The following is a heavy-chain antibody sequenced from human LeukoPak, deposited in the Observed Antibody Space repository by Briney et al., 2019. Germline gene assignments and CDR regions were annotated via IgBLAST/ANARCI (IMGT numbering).Heavy chain of an antibody. CDR1: GFTFSSYG. CDR3: AKDGVICSSTSCDYYYYMDV. D-gene: IGHD2-2*01. CDR2: IRYDGSNK. V-gene: IGHV3-30*02. Sequence: GGSLRPSCAASGFTFSSYGMHWVRQAPGKGLEWVAFIRYDGSNKYCADSVKGRFTISRDNSKNTLYLQMNSLRPEDTAVYFCAKDGVICSSTSCDYYYYMDVWGKGTTVTVSS. J-gene: IGHJ6*03.